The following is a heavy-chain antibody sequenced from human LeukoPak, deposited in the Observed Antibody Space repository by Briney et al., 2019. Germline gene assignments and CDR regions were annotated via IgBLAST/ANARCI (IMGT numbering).Heavy chain of an antibody. Sequence: AGRSLRLSCTASGFSFIDFAMHWVRQAPGKGLEWVAVISHDGKTKYHAESVKGRFTISRDNSKNTLYLQMNSLRAEDTAVYYCASGSDYYGSGNDYWGQGTLVTVSS. J-gene: IGHJ4*02. CDR3: ASGSDYYGSGNDY. CDR1: GFSFIDFA. CDR2: ISHDGKTK. D-gene: IGHD3-10*01. V-gene: IGHV3-30*07.